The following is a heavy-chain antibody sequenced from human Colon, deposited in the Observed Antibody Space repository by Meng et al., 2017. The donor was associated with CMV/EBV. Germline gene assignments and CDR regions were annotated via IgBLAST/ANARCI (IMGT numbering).Heavy chain of an antibody. Sequence: GGSLRLSCAASGFSFSSYAMHWVRQAPGKGLEWVSVILYDGSSQQYADSVKGRFTISRDNAMSTLYLHMDGLRPDDTAVYYCAKREASASLDYWGQGTLVTVSS. CDR1: GFSFSSYA. CDR2: ILYDGSSQ. D-gene: IGHD5-24*01. V-gene: IGHV3-30-3*02. CDR3: AKREASASLDY. J-gene: IGHJ4*02.